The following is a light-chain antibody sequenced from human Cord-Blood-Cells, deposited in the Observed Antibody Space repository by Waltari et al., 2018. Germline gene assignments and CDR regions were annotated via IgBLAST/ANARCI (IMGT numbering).Light chain of an antibody. J-gene: IGKJ2*01. CDR1: QSVLYSSNNKNY. CDR2: WAS. V-gene: IGKV4-1*01. Sequence: DIVMTQSPDSLAVSLGERATINCKSSQSVLYSSNNKNYFAWYQQKPGQPPKLRIYWASTRESGVPDRFGGSGSEKDFTLTISSLQAEDVAVYYCQQYYSTPYTFGPGTKLEIK. CDR3: QQYYSTPYT.